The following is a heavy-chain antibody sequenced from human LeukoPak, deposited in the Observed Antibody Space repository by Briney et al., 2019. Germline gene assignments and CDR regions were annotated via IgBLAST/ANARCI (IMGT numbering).Heavy chain of an antibody. D-gene: IGHD1-26*01. CDR2: ISWNSGSI. Sequence: GRSLRLSCAASGFTFDDYAMHWVRQAPGKGLEWVSGISWNSGSIGYADSVKGRFTISRDNAKNSLYLQMSSLRAEDTALYYCAKGSRVGSQEAIYYFDYWGQGTLVTVSS. CDR3: AKGSRVGSQEAIYYFDY. J-gene: IGHJ4*02. CDR1: GFTFDDYA. V-gene: IGHV3-9*01.